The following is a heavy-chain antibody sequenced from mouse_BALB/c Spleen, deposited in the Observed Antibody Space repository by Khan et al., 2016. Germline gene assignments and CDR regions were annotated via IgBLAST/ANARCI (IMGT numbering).Heavy chain of an antibody. Sequence: QVQLKESGPGLVAPSQSLSITCTVSGFSLTSYGVHWVRQPPGKGLEWLGVIWAGGSTNYNSALMSRLSISKDNSKSQVFLKMISLQTDDTAMYYCAGDYYGSSYFDYWGQGTTLTVSS. J-gene: IGHJ2*01. CDR1: GFSLTSYG. V-gene: IGHV2-9*02. D-gene: IGHD1-1*01. CDR3: AGDYYGSSYFDY. CDR2: IWAGGST.